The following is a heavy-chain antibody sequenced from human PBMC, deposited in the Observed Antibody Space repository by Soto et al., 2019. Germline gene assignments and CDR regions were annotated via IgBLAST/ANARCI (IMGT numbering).Heavy chain of an antibody. D-gene: IGHD3-16*01. J-gene: IGHJ5*02. CDR1: GSTFSNYW. Sequence: EVQLVESGGGLVQPGGSLRLSCVASGSTFSNYWMGWVRQAPGKGLEWVANMKQDGSEKYYLDSVKGRFTISRDNAKNSLFLQMNSLRAEDTAVYYCAGGVYELDPWGQGTLVTVSS. V-gene: IGHV3-7*04. CDR3: AGGVYELDP. CDR2: MKQDGSEK.